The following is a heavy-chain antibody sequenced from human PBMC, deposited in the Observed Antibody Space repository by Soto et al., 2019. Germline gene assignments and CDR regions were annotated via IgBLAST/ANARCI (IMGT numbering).Heavy chain of an antibody. V-gene: IGHV1-46*01. D-gene: IGHD3-10*01. CDR1: GCTFTSYY. J-gene: IGHJ6*02. CDR3: ARDSNSRLLWFGELYYYGMDV. CDR2: INPSGGST. Sequence: GASVKVSCKASGCTFTSYYMHWVRQAPGQGLEWMGIINPSGGSTSYAQKFQGRVTMTRDTSTSTVYMELSSLRSEDTAVYYCARDSNSRLLWFGELYYYGMDVWGQGTTVTVSS.